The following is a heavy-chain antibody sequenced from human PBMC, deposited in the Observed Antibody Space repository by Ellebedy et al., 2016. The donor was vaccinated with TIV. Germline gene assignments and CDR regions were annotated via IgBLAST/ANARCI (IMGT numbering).Heavy chain of an antibody. D-gene: IGHD2/OR15-2a*01. Sequence: GGSLRLSCAASGFTFTTYAMYWVSQAPGTWLEWVATISDHGRTTYYPDSVEGRFTISRDNSKNTLYLQLNSLKAEDTAIYFCTTGQPGNIFDSWGQGTLVTVSS. J-gene: IGHJ4*02. CDR2: ISDHGRTT. CDR3: TTGQPGNIFDS. CDR1: GFTFTTYA. V-gene: IGHV3-23*01.